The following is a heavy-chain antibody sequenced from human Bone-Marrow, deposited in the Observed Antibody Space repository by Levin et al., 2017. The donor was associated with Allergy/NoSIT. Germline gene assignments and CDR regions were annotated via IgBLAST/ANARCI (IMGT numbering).Heavy chain of an antibody. J-gene: IGHJ4*02. V-gene: IGHV4-59*08. CDR3: ASSPSSGWNGFAY. Sequence: SETLSLTCTVSGGSISSYYWSWIRQPPGKGLEWIGYIYYSGSTNYNPSLKSRVTISVDTSKNQFSLKLSSVTAAATAVYYCASSPSSGWNGFAYWGQGTLVTVSS. CDR2: IYYSGST. D-gene: IGHD6-19*01. CDR1: GGSISSYY.